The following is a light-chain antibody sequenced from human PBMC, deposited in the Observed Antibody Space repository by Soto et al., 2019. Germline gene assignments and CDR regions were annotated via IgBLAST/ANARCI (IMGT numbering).Light chain of an antibody. CDR1: QSVSNN. V-gene: IGKV3-15*01. J-gene: IGKJ4*01. CDR2: GAS. CDR3: QQYNNWPSGT. Sequence: EIVMTQSPATLSVSPGERATLSCRASQSVSNNLAWYQQKPGQAPRLLFYGASTRATGIPASFSGSGSGTEFTRTISSLQSEDFAVYYCQQYNNWPSGTFGGGTKVEIK.